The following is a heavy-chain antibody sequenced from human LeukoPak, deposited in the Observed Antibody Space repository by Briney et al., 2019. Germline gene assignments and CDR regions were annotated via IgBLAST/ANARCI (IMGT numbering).Heavy chain of an antibody. CDR2: ISSSSSYI. V-gene: IGHV3-21*04. CDR3: AKDLLPKLVLSLFDY. CDR1: GFTFSSYS. Sequence: PGGSLRLSCAASGFTFSSYSMNWVRQAPGKGLEWVSSISSSSSYIYYADSVKGRFTISRDNSKNTLYLQMNSLRAEDTAVYYCAKDLLPKLVLSLFDYWGQGTLVTVSS. J-gene: IGHJ4*02. D-gene: IGHD6-13*01.